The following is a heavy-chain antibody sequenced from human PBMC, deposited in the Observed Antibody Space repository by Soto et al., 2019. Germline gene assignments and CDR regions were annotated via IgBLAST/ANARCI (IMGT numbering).Heavy chain of an antibody. J-gene: IGHJ6*02. V-gene: IGHV4-59*01. CDR2: IYDSGST. Sequence: SETLSLTXTVSGDSINNYYWTWIRQPPGKGLEWIGYIYDSGSTSYNPSLKSRLTISVDTSKNQFSLKLKSVTAADTAVYYCARGTKYYYQGMDVWGQGTTVTVSS. CDR3: ARGTKYYYQGMDV. CDR1: GDSINNYY.